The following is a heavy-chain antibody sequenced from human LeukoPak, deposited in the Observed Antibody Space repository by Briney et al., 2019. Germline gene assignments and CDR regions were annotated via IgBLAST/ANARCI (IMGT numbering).Heavy chain of an antibody. Sequence: PSETLSLTCSVSGGSVNKWYWSWIRQPPGKGLEWIGYIYYDGSTNYNPSLKNRVTISVDTSKNQFSLKLSSVTAADTAVYYCARVQGLIASFYYYYMDVWGKGTTVTVSS. CDR1: GGSVNKWY. CDR2: IYYDGST. D-gene: IGHD2/OR15-2a*01. CDR3: ARVQGLIASFYYYYMDV. J-gene: IGHJ6*03. V-gene: IGHV4-59*02.